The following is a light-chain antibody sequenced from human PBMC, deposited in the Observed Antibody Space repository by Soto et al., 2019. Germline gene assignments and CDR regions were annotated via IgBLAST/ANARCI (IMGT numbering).Light chain of an antibody. CDR2: GAS. V-gene: IGKV1-33*01. CDR1: QDIRNY. Sequence: DIQLTQSPSSLSVSAGDRVTITCQASQDIRNYLNWYQQKPGKAPKLLISGASNLETGVPSRFSGSGSGTDFTFTISRLQPEDSATYYCQQYNNVRISFGQGTRLEIK. CDR3: QQYNNVRIS. J-gene: IGKJ5*01.